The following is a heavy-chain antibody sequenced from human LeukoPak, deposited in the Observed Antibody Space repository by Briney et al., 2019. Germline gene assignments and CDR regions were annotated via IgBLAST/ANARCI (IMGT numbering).Heavy chain of an antibody. CDR2: ISGSGGST. Sequence: PGGSLRLSCAASGFTFSSYAMSWVRQAPGKGLEWVSAISGSGGSTYYADSVKGRFTISRDNSKNTLYLQMNSLRAEDTAVYYCAKEWDDSSGYYHVRPWAGDYWGQGTLVTVSS. CDR1: GFTFSSYA. V-gene: IGHV3-23*01. CDR3: AKEWDDSSGYYHVRPWAGDY. D-gene: IGHD3-22*01. J-gene: IGHJ4*02.